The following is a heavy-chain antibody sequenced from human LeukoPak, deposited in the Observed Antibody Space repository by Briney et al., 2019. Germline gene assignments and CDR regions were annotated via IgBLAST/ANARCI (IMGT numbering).Heavy chain of an antibody. CDR3: ARDSRPYCGGDCYNDY. CDR2: ISAYNGNT. Sequence: ASVKVSCKASGYTFTNFGISWVRQAPGQGLEWMGWISAYNGNTNYAQKLQGRVTMTTDTSTSTAYMELRSLRSDDTAVYYCARDSRPYCGGDCYNDYWGQGTLVTVSS. CDR1: GYTFTNFG. V-gene: IGHV1-18*01. D-gene: IGHD2-21*02. J-gene: IGHJ4*02.